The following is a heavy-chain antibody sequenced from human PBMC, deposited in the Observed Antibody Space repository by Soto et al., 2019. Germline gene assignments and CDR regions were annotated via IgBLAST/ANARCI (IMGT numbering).Heavy chain of an antibody. CDR3: ARLYLAATITSLDY. J-gene: IGHJ4*02. V-gene: IGHV3-7*01. CDR2: IKKDGSEK. D-gene: IGHD5-12*01. Sequence: GWSLRLSCAVSGFTFSNFWLSWVRQAPGKGLEWVANIKKDGSEKYYVGSVVGRFTISSDNAENSLYLQMNSLRAEDTAVYYCARLYLAATITSLDYWGQGTLVTVSS. CDR1: GFTFSNFW.